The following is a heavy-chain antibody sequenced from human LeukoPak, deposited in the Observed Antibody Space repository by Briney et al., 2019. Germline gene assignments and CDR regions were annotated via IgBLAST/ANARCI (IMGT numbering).Heavy chain of an antibody. J-gene: IGHJ4*02. CDR3: ARRCAGGDCYGAFDY. D-gene: IGHD2-21*01. CDR1: GGSISSSSYY. CDR2: IYYSGSI. V-gene: IGHV4-39*01. Sequence: SETLSLTCTVSGGSISSSSYYWGWIRQPPGKGLEWIGSIYYSGSIYYNPSLKSRVTISVDTSKNQFSLKLSSVTAADTAVYYCARRCAGGDCYGAFDYWGQGTLVTVSS.